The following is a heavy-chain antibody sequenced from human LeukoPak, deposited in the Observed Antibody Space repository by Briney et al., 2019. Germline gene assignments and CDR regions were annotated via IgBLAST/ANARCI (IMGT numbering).Heavy chain of an antibody. J-gene: IGHJ4*02. Sequence: SETLSLTCTVSGGSISSSSYYWDRIRQPPGKGLEWIGSIYYSESTYYNPSLKSRVTISVDTSKNQFSLKLSSVTAADTAVYYCARQSSGSYYEVDYWGQGTLVTVSS. CDR1: GGSISSSSYY. V-gene: IGHV4-39*01. CDR3: ARQSSGSYYEVDY. D-gene: IGHD1-26*01. CDR2: IYYSEST.